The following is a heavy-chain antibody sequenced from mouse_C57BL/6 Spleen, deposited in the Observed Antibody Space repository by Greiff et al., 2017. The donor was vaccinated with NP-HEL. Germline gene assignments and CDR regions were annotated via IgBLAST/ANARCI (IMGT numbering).Heavy chain of an antibody. J-gene: IGHJ4*01. V-gene: IGHV1-61*01. D-gene: IGHD2-1*01. CDR1: GYTFTSYW. CDR2: IYPSDSET. CDR3: ARKGNIYAMDY. Sequence: QVQLQQPGAELVRPGSSVKLSCKASGYTFTSYWMDWVKQRPGQGLEWIGNIYPSDSETHYNQKFKDKATLTVDKSSSTAYMQLSSLTSEDSAVYYCARKGNIYAMDYWGQGTSVTVSS.